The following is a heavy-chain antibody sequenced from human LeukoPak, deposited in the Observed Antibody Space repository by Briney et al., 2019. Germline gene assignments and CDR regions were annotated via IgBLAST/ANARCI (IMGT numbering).Heavy chain of an antibody. J-gene: IGHJ4*02. CDR3: ARFSRDYYFDY. CDR2: ISHDGGIT. V-gene: IGHV3-30*03. CDR1: GFTFRGYG. D-gene: IGHD2-2*01. Sequence: GGSLRLSCAVSGFTFRGYGIHWVRQAPGKGLEWVAVISHDGGITYYADSVKGRFTISIDNSKNTLYLQMNSLRAEDTAVYYCARFSRDYYFDYWGQGTLVTVSS.